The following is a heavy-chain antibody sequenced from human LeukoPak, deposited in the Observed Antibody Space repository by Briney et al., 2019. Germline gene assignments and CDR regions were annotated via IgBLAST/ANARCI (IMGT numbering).Heavy chain of an antibody. D-gene: IGHD2/OR15-2a*01. J-gene: IGHJ4*02. Sequence: SETLSLTCAVSGGSISSSDWWSWVRQPPGKGLEWIGEIYHSGSTNYNPSLKSRVTISVDTSKNQFSLKLSSVTAADTAVYYCARARYYRFDYWGQGTLVTVSS. CDR3: ARARYYRFDY. V-gene: IGHV4-4*02. CDR2: IYHSGST. CDR1: GGSISSSDW.